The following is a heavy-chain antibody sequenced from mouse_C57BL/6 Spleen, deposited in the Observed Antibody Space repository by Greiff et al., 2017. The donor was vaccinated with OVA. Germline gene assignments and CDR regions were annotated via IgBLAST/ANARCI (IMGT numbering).Heavy chain of an antibody. CDR3: ARRDDFNWYFDV. CDR2: ITPNYGTT. Sequence: VQLQQSGPELVKPGDSVKISCKASGYSFTDYKMNWVKQSNGKSLEWIGVITPNYGTTSYNQKFKGKATLTVDQSSSTAYILLNSLTSEDSAVYYCARRDDFNWYFDVWGTGTTVTVSS. CDR1: GYSFTDYK. D-gene: IGHD2-4*01. J-gene: IGHJ1*03. V-gene: IGHV1-39*01.